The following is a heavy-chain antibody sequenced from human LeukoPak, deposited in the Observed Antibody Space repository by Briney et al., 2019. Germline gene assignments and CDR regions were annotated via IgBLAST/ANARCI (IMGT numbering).Heavy chain of an antibody. V-gene: IGHV1-18*01. J-gene: IGHJ4*02. CDR2: ISAYNGNT. D-gene: IGHD2-15*01. CDR1: GYTFTSYG. Sequence: ASVKVSCKASGYTFTSYGISWVRQAPGQGLEWMGWISAYNGNTNYAQKLQGRVTMTTDTSTSTAYMELRSLRSDDTAVYYCARARRVVVAAKYYFDYWGQATLVTVPS. CDR3: ARARRVVVAAKYYFDY.